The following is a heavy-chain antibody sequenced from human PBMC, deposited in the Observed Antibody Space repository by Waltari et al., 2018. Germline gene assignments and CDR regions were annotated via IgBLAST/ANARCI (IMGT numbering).Heavy chain of an antibody. CDR1: GGTFSSYA. Sequence: QVQLVQSGAEVKKPGSSVKVSCKASGGTFSSYAISWVRQAPGQGLEWMGGIIPILGTENYEKKFQGRVTITADESTSTAYRELSSLRSEDTAVYYGARGGQGGFAGWFDPWGQGTLVTVSS. J-gene: IGHJ5*02. CDR2: IIPILGTE. D-gene: IGHD3-10*01. CDR3: ARGGQGGFAGWFDP. V-gene: IGHV1-69*12.